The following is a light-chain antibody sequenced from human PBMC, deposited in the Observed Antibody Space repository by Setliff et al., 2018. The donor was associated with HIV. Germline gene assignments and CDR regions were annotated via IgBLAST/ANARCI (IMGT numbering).Light chain of an antibody. CDR2: EVS. Sequence: QSVLTQPASVSGSPGQSITISCTGTSNDVGGTHHASWYQQHPGKAPKVLIYEVSNRPSGVSNRFSGSKSGNTASLTISGLQAEDEADYYCNSYTSSNTLDVFGTGTKVTVL. CDR3: NSYTSSNTLDV. J-gene: IGLJ1*01. CDR1: SNDVGGTHH. V-gene: IGLV2-14*01.